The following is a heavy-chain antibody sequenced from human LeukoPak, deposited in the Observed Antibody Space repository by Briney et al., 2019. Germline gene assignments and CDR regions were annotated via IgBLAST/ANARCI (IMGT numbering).Heavy chain of an antibody. Sequence: ASVKVSCTASGYTFTSYGISWVRQAPGQGLEWMGWISAYNGNTNYAQKLQGRVTMTTDTSTSTAYMELKSMRSDDTAVYYYARAGGINYYGSGSYPHYYYYMDVWGKGTTVTVSS. J-gene: IGHJ6*03. V-gene: IGHV1-18*01. CDR2: ISAYNGNT. D-gene: IGHD3-10*01. CDR3: ARAGGINYYGSGSYPHYYYYMDV. CDR1: GYTFTSYG.